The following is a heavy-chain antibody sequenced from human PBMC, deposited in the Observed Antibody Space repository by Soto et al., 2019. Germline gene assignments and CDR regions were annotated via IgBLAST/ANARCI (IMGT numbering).Heavy chain of an antibody. V-gene: IGHV2-5*02. CDR2: IYWDDDK. Sequence: QITLKESAPTRVKPTQTLTLTCTFSGFSLTSRPMGVGWIRQPPGKALEWLAFIYWDDDKRYSPSLRSRLTITKDNSGNPVVLTMTNMDPVDTATYYCAHSRSTQQLGHWYFDLWGRGTLVTVSS. D-gene: IGHD6-13*01. CDR1: GFSLTSRPMG. J-gene: IGHJ2*01. CDR3: AHSRSTQQLGHWYFDL.